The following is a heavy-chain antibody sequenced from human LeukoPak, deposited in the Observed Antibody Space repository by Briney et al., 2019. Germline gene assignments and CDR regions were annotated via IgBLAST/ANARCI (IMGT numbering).Heavy chain of an antibody. CDR1: GFTFSSYG. J-gene: IGHJ4*02. CDR3: AKEGSY. D-gene: IGHD3-10*01. CDR2: ISYDGSK. V-gene: IGHV3-30*18. Sequence: GGSLRLSSAASGFTFSSYGMHWVRQAPGKGLEWVAVISYDGSKYYADSVKGRFTISRDNSKNTLYLQMNSLRAEDTAVYYCAKEGSYWGQGTLVTVSS.